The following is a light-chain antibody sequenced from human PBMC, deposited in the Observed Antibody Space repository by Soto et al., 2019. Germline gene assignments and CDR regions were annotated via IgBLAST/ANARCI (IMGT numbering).Light chain of an antibody. J-gene: IGKJ1*01. CDR3: LQYNSYSWT. CDR2: KAS. Sequence: DIQMTQSPSTLSASVGDRVTITCRASQSISSWLAWYQQKPGKAPKLLIYKASTLESGVPSRFSGSGSGTGFTLTISSLQPDDFATYYCLQYNSYSWTFGQGTKVEIK. CDR1: QSISSW. V-gene: IGKV1-5*03.